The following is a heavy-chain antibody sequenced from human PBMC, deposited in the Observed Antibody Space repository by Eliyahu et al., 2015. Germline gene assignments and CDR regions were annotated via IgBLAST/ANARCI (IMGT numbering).Heavy chain of an antibody. Sequence: QVQLQESGPGLVKPSQTLSLTCTVSGGSISSGGYYWTWIRQHPGKGLEWIGKIYYSGTTYYNPSLKTQLTISIDTSKNQFSLKLTSVTAADTAVYYCARATERVVAIPFDQWGQGTLVTVSS. D-gene: IGHD2-15*01. CDR3: ARATERVVAIPFDQ. V-gene: IGHV4-31*01. J-gene: IGHJ4*02. CDR2: IYYSGTT. CDR1: GGSISSGGYY.